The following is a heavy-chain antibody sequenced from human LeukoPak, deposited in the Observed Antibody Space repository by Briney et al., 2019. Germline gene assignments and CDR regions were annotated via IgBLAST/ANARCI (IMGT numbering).Heavy chain of an antibody. CDR1: GFPFSDYY. V-gene: IGHV3-11*01. Sequence: SGGSLGLSCAASGFPFSDYYMSWIRQAPGKGLEWISYIRYTAADIYYADPVKGRFTISRDNAKKSLYLQMNLLRADDTAVYYCARDDMLERPSFDIWGRGTMVTVSS. CDR2: IRYTAADI. D-gene: IGHD1-1*01. CDR3: ARDDMLERPSFDI. J-gene: IGHJ3*02.